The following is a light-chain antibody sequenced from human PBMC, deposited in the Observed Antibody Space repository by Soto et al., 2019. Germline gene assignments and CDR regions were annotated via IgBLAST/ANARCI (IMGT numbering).Light chain of an antibody. V-gene: IGKV3-15*01. CDR2: GAS. CDR3: QQYNDWVT. J-gene: IGKJ4*01. Sequence: EIVMTQSPAALSVSPGERATLSCRASQSVSNNYLAWYQQKPGQAPRLLIYGASTRATGIPARFSGSGSGTEFTLTINSLQSEDFAVYYCQQYNDWVTFGGGTKLDI. CDR1: QSVSNN.